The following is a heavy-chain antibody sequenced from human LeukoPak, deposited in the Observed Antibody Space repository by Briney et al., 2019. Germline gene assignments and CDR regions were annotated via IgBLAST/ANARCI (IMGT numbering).Heavy chain of an antibody. J-gene: IGHJ3*02. Sequence: GGSLRLSCAASGFTFSSYGMHWVRQAPGKGLEWVAVIWYDGSNKYYADSVKGRFTISRDNSKNTLYLQMNSLRAEDTAVYYCARAYGDAAFDIWGQGTMVTVSS. D-gene: IGHD4-17*01. CDR2: IWYDGSNK. CDR1: GFTFSSYG. CDR3: ARAYGDAAFDI. V-gene: IGHV3-33*08.